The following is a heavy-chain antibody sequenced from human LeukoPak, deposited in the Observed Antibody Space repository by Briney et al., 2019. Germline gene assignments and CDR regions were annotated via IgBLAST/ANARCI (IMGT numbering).Heavy chain of an antibody. J-gene: IGHJ5*02. D-gene: IGHD2-2*01. CDR1: GGSISSSNW. V-gene: IGHV4-4*02. CDR3: ARGVQSDIVVVPRFDP. Sequence: PSGTLSLTCAVSGGSISSSNWWSWVRQPPGKGLEWIGYIYYSGSTNYNPSLKSRVTISVDTSKNQFSLKLSSVTAADTAVYYCARGVQSDIVVVPRFDPWGQGTLVTVSS. CDR2: IYYSGST.